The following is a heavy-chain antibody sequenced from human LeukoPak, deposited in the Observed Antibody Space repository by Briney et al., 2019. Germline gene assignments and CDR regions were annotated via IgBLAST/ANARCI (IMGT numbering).Heavy chain of an antibody. Sequence: ASVTVSCKASGYTFTSYDINWVRQATGQGLEWMGWMNPKSGNTGYAQKFQGRVTITRNTSISTAYMELSSLRSEDTAVYYCARGRFLYYYDSSGYYPLDYWGQGTLVTVSS. CDR1: GYTFTSYD. CDR3: ARGRFLYYYDSSGYYPLDY. D-gene: IGHD3-22*01. CDR2: MNPKSGNT. J-gene: IGHJ4*02. V-gene: IGHV1-8*03.